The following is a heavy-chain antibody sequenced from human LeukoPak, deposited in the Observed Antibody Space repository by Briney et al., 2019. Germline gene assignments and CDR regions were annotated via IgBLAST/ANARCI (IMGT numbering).Heavy chain of an antibody. CDR3: AIDVGELLTY. D-gene: IGHD1-26*01. Sequence: ASVKVSCKVSGYTLTELSMHWVRQAPGKGHEWMGGVDPEDGEIIYAQKFQGRVTMTEDTSTDTAYMELSSLRSEDTAVYYCAIDVGELLTYWGQGTLVTVSS. CDR1: GYTLTELS. J-gene: IGHJ4*02. V-gene: IGHV1-24*01. CDR2: VDPEDGEI.